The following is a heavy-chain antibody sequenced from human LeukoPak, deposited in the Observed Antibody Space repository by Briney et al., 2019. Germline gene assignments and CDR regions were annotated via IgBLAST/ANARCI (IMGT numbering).Heavy chain of an antibody. CDR1: GFTFSSYA. CDR2: ISYDGSNK. Sequence: PGRSLRLSCAASGFTFSSYAMHWVRQAPGKGLEWVAVISYDGSNKYYADSVKGRFTISGDNSKNTLYLQMNSLRAEDTAVYYCARGGSSIAAAGWYWGQGTLVTVSS. J-gene: IGHJ4*02. V-gene: IGHV3-30-3*01. CDR3: ARGGSSIAAAGWY. D-gene: IGHD6-13*01.